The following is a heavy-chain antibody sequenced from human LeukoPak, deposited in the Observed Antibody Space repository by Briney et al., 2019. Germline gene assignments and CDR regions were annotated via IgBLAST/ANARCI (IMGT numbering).Heavy chain of an antibody. Sequence: SETLPLTCTVSGGSISSSSYYWGWIRQPPGKGLEWIGSIYYSGSTYYNPSLKSRVTISVDTSKNQFSLKLSSVTAADTAVYYCARSQMRKVLEWLPSGGDAFDIWGQGTMVTVSS. J-gene: IGHJ3*02. CDR1: GGSISSSSYY. CDR3: ARSQMRKVLEWLPSGGDAFDI. V-gene: IGHV4-39*07. D-gene: IGHD3-3*01. CDR2: IYYSGST.